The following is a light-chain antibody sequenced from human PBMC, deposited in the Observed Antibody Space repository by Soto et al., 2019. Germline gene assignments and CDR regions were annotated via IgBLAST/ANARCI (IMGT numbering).Light chain of an antibody. CDR1: QSINRN. CDR2: GSS. J-gene: IGKJ4*01. Sequence: EIIMTQSPATLSVSPGERATLSCRASQSINRNLTWYQQKPAQAPRLLFYGSSSRVSGVPARFTVSGYGTNFTLTISRLEPEDFAVYYCQPYHDWPPRTFGGGTKVDIK. CDR3: QPYHDWPPRT. V-gene: IGKV3D-15*01.